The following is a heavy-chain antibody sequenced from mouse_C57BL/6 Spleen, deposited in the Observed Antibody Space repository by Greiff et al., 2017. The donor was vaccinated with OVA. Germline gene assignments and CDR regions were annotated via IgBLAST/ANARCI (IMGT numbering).Heavy chain of an antibody. CDR2: INPNNGGT. J-gene: IGHJ2*01. CDR3: ARGGKAYDGYFDY. D-gene: IGHD2-3*01. V-gene: IGHV1-26*01. CDR1: GYTFTDYY. Sequence: VQLQQSGPELVKPGASVKISCKASGYTFTDYYMNWVKQSHGKSLEWIGDINPNNGGTSYNQKFKGKATLTVDKSSSTAYMELRSLTSEDSAVYYCARGGKAYDGYFDYWGQGTTLTVSS.